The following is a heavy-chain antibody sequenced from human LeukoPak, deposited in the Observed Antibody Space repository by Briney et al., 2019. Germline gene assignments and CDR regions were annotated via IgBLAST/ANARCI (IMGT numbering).Heavy chain of an antibody. D-gene: IGHD6-19*01. Sequence: SQTLSLTCVISGDSVSSKNGAWNWIRQSPSRGLEWLGRTYYRSKWYNDYAESMEGRMTISQDTSKNQYSLHLNSVTPDDTAVYYCARDFGTTGWHTFDYWGQGTLVTVSS. CDR3: ARDFGTTGWHTFDY. V-gene: IGHV6-1*01. J-gene: IGHJ4*02. CDR1: GDSVSSKNGA. CDR2: TYYRSKWYN.